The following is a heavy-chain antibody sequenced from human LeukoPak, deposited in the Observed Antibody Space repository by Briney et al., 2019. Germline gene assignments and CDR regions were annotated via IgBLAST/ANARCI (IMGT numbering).Heavy chain of an antibody. CDR1: GFTFSTYW. J-gene: IGHJ4*02. V-gene: IGHV3-7*01. Sequence: TGGSLRLSCAASGFTFSTYWMSWVRQAPGKGLEWVANIKHDGSEKYYVDSVKGRFTISRDNAKNTLNLQMNSLRAEDTAVYYCARGRGVSLDYWGQGALVTVSS. CDR3: ARGRGVSLDY. D-gene: IGHD3-10*01. CDR2: IKHDGSEK.